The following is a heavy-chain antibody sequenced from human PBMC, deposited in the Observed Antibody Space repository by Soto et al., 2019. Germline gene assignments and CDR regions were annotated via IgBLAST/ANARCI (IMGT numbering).Heavy chain of an antibody. D-gene: IGHD4-17*01. CDR3: AHRQRTVYFDY. J-gene: IGHJ4*02. CDR1: GFSLSTSGVG. V-gene: IGHV2-5*02. CDR2: IYWDDDK. Sequence: QITLKESGPTLVKPTQTLTLTCTFSGFSLSTSGVGVGWIRQPPGKALEWLALIYWDDDKRYSPSLKSRLTLTTDTSKTQVVLTMTNMDPVDTATYYCAHRQRTVYFDYWGQGTLVTVSS.